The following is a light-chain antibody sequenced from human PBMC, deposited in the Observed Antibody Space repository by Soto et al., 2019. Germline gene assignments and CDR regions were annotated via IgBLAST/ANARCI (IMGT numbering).Light chain of an antibody. CDR1: QDIAIY. J-gene: IGKJ1*01. Sequence: IQLTQSPSSLSASVGDRVTITCRASQDIAIYLAWYQQKPGKAPKLLIYAASTMQSGVPARFSGSGSGTEFTLTISSLQSEDFAVYYCQQFNSWPWTFGQGTKVDIK. CDR3: QQFNSWPWT. CDR2: AAS. V-gene: IGKV1-9*01.